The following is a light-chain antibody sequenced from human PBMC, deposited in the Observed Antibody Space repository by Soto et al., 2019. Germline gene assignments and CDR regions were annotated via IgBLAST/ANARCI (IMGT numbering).Light chain of an antibody. CDR2: AAS. CDR1: QGISSY. J-gene: IGKJ1*01. CDR3: QQYNSYSEA. Sequence: IQLTQSPSSLSASVGDRVTITCRASQGISSYLAWYQQKPGKAPKILIYAASTLQGGVPSRFSGSGSGTDFTLTISSLQPEDFATYYCQQYNSYSEAFGQGTKVDI. V-gene: IGKV1-9*01.